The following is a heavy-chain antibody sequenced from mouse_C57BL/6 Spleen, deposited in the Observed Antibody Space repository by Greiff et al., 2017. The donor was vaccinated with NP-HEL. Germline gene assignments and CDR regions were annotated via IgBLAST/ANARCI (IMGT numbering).Heavy chain of an antibody. CDR3: ARETGTWDY. CDR1: GYSITSGYY. Sequence: DVKLQESGPGLVKPSQSLSLTCSVTGYSITSGYYWNWIRQFPGNKLEWMGYISYDGSNNYNPSLKNRISITRDTSKNQFFLKLNSVTTEDTATYYCARETGTWDYWGQGTTLTVSS. V-gene: IGHV3-6*01. CDR2: ISYDGSN. D-gene: IGHD4-1*01. J-gene: IGHJ2*01.